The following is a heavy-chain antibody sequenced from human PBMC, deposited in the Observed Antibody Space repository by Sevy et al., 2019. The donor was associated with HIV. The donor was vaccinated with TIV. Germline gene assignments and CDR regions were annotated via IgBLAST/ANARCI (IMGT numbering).Heavy chain of an antibody. Sequence: GGYLRLSCAASGFTFSNYAMHWVRQAPGKGLEWVAVISFDGNNKDYADSVKGRFTISRDNSKNTLYLQMNSLRAEDTAMYYCAWKWEIRAFDIWGQGTMVTVSS. D-gene: IGHD1-26*01. CDR1: GFTFSNYA. CDR2: ISFDGNNK. V-gene: IGHV3-30*04. J-gene: IGHJ3*02. CDR3: AWKWEIRAFDI.